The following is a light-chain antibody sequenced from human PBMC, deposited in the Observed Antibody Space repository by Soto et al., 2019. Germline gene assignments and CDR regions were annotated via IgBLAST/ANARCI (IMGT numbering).Light chain of an antibody. CDR1: QSVLYSSNNKNY. J-gene: IGKJ2*01. CDR3: QQYYSTPFT. V-gene: IGKV4-1*01. CDR2: WAS. Sequence: DIVMTQSPDSLAVSLGERATINCKSSQSVLYSSNNKNYLAWYQQKPGQPPKLLIYWASTPESGVPDRFSGSGSGTDFTLTISSLQAEDVAVYYCQQYYSTPFTFGQGTKVEIK.